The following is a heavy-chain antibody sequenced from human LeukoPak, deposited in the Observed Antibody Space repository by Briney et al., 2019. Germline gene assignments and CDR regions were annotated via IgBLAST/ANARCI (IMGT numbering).Heavy chain of an antibody. D-gene: IGHD4-17*01. CDR2: IYYSGST. J-gene: IGHJ4*02. CDR1: GGSISSGGYY. Sequence: SETLSLTCSVSGGSISSGGYYWSWIRQHPGKGLEWIGYIYYSGSTYYNPSLKSRVTISVDTSKNQFSLKLSSVTAADTAVYYCAREAADDYGDSYYFDYWGQGTLVTVSS. V-gene: IGHV4-31*03. CDR3: AREAADDYGDSYYFDY.